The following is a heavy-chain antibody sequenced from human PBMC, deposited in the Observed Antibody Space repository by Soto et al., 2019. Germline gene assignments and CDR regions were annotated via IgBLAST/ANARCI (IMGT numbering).Heavy chain of an antibody. CDR2: ISYDGSNE. CDR1: GFTFSSYG. Sequence: QVQLVESGGGVVQPGRSLRLSCAASGFTFSSYGMHWVRQAPGKGLEWVAVISYDGSNEYYADSVKDRFTISRDNSKNTLYLQMNSLRAEDTAVYYCAKTGTSWWLPMFDYWGQGTLVTVSS. D-gene: IGHD5-12*01. CDR3: AKTGTSWWLPMFDY. V-gene: IGHV3-30*18. J-gene: IGHJ4*02.